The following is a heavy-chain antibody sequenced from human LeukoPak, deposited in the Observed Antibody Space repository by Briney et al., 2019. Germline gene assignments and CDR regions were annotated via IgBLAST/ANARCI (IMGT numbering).Heavy chain of an antibody. V-gene: IGHV4-59*08. J-gene: IGHJ6*02. D-gene: IGHD6-13*01. CDR1: GGSISSYY. CDR3: ARRLGLAAGTGRWSYGMDV. CDR2: IYYSGST. Sequence: SETLSLTCTVSGGSISSYYWSWIRQPPGKGLEWIGYIYYSGSTNYNPSLKSRVIISVDTSKNQFSLKLSSVTAADTAVYYCARRLGLAAGTGRWSYGMDVWGQGTTVTVSS.